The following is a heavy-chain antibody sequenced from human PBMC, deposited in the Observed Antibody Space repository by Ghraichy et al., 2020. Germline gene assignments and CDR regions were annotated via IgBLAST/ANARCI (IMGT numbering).Heavy chain of an antibody. J-gene: IGHJ3*02. Sequence: ASVKVSCKASGYTFTSYGISWVRQAPGQGLEWMGWISAYNGNTNYAQKLQGRVTMTTDTSTSTAYMELRSLRSDDTAVYYCARDPGIAAADWGDAFDIWGQGTMVTVSS. CDR2: ISAYNGNT. D-gene: IGHD6-13*01. V-gene: IGHV1-18*04. CDR1: GYTFTSYG. CDR3: ARDPGIAAADWGDAFDI.